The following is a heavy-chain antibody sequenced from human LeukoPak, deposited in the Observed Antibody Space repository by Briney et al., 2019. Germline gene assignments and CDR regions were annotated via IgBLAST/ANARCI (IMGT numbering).Heavy chain of an antibody. CDR2: IYHSGST. Sequence: KPSETLSLTCAISGYSISSGYYWGWIRQPPGKGLEWIGSIYHSGSTYYNPSLKSRVTISVDTSKNQFSLKLSSVTAADTAVYYCARQPAYGSPLGYWGQGTLVTVSS. V-gene: IGHV4-38-2*01. CDR1: GYSISSGYY. J-gene: IGHJ4*02. D-gene: IGHD7-27*01. CDR3: ARQPAYGSPLGY.